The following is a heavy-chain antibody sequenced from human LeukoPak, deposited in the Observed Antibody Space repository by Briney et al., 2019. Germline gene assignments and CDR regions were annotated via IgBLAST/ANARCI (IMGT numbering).Heavy chain of an antibody. CDR2: IYYSGST. V-gene: IGHV4-31*03. CDR1: GGSISSGGYY. CDR3: ARISQGYYFDY. Sequence: SETLCLTCTVSGGSISSGGYYWSWIRQHPGKGLEWIGYIYYSGSTYYNPSLKSRVTISVDTSKNQFSLKLSSVTAADTAVYYCARISQGYYFDYWGQGTLVTVSS. J-gene: IGHJ4*02.